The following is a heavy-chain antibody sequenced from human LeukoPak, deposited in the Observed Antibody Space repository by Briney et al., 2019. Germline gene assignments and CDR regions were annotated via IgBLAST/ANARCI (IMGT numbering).Heavy chain of an antibody. Sequence: SETLSLTCAVYGGSFSGYYWSWIRQPPGKGLEWIGEINHSGSTNYNPSLKSRVTISVDTSKNQFSLKLSSATAADTAVYYCARGGDAMGNGASFLDNWGQGTLVTVSS. D-gene: IGHD3-16*01. V-gene: IGHV4-34*01. CDR2: INHSGST. CDR3: ARGGDAMGNGASFLDN. J-gene: IGHJ4*02. CDR1: GGSFSGYY.